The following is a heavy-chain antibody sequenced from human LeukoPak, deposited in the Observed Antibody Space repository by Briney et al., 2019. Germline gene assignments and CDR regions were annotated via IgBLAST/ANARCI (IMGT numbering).Heavy chain of an antibody. J-gene: IGHJ4*02. CDR2: INPSDGST. Sequence: ASVKVSCKASGYTFTSYYMHWVRQAPGQGLEWMGIINPSDGSTTYAQKFQGRVTFSGSTSIGTAYMELSGLSTEDTGVYYCATREKTSPIYNKWGQGTLVTVSS. CDR3: ATREKTSPIYNK. CDR1: GYTFTSYY. D-gene: IGHD2-2*01. V-gene: IGHV1-46*01.